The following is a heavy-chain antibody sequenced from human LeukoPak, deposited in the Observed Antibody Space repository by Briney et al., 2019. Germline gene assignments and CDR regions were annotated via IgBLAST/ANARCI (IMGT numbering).Heavy chain of an antibody. V-gene: IGHV1-46*01. CDR1: GYTFTSYF. J-gene: IGHJ4*02. CDR3: ARDSFTTPFDY. D-gene: IGHD3-22*01. CDR2: IDPRGGSS. Sequence: ASVKVSCKASGYTFTSYFIHWVRQAPGQGLEWMAIIDPRGGSSTYAQRFQDRLTVTRDTSISTAYMELSRLRSDDTAVYYCARDSFTTPFDYWGQGTLVTVSS.